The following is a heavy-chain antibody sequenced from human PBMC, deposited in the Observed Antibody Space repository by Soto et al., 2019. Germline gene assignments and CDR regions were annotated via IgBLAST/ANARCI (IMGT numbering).Heavy chain of an antibody. V-gene: IGHV3-30*18. CDR1: GFTFSSYV. Sequence: LRLSCAASGFTFSSYVMHWVRQAPGKGLEWVAVISYYGSNKYYADSVKGRFTISRDNSKNTLYLQMNSLRAEDTAVYYCAKDIVKYYYDSSGYYSYGMHXWGQGTTVTVS. D-gene: IGHD3-22*01. CDR3: AKDIVKYYYDSSGYYSYGMHX. CDR2: ISYYGSNK. J-gene: IGHJ6*02.